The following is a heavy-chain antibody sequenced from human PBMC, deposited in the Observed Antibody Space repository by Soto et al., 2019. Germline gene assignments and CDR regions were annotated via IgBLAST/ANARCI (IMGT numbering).Heavy chain of an antibody. CDR2: IIPIFGTA. Sequence: QVQRVQSGAEVKKPGSSVKVSCKASGGTFSSYSINWVRQAPGQGLEWMGEIIPIFGTANYAQKFQGRVTITAHVSTSTAYMELSSLRSEDTAVYYCARDGGRHSGGIDYWGQGTLVTVSS. CDR1: GGTFSSYS. D-gene: IGHD1-26*01. CDR3: ARDGGRHSGGIDY. V-gene: IGHV1-69*01. J-gene: IGHJ4*02.